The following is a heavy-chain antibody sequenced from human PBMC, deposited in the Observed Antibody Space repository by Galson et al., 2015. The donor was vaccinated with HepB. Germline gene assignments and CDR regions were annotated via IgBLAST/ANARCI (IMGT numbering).Heavy chain of an antibody. Sequence: SLRLSCAVSGFTFTNAWMTWVRQAPGKGLEWVGRIKSKIDGGTTDYAAPVRGRFTISRDDSKDTVYLQMNSLKTEDTALYYCTTENWLLDSDYWGQGTLVTVSS. CDR2: IKSKIDGGTT. J-gene: IGHJ4*02. D-gene: IGHD3-9*01. V-gene: IGHV3-15*01. CDR1: GFTFTNAW. CDR3: TTENWLLDSDY.